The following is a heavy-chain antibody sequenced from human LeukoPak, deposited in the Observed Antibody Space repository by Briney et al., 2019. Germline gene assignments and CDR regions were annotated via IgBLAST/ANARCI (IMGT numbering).Heavy chain of an antibody. CDR1: GFTFSGYA. D-gene: IGHD6-19*01. CDR3: ARPSGWYNWFDP. J-gene: IGHJ5*02. Sequence: GGSLRLSCAASGFTFSGYAMSWVRQAPGKGLEWVSAISGSGGSTYYADSVKGRFTISRDNSKNTLYLQMNSLRAEDTAVYYCARPSGWYNWFDPWGQGTLVTVSS. CDR2: ISGSGGST. V-gene: IGHV3-23*01.